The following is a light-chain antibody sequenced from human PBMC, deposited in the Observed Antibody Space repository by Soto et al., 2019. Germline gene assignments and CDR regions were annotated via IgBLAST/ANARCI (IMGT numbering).Light chain of an antibody. CDR2: GAS. V-gene: IGKV3-20*01. J-gene: IGKJ4*01. CDR3: QQYGRSPLT. CDR1: QSVSSSY. Sequence: EIVLTQSPGTLSLSPGERATLSCRASQSVSSSYLAWYQQKPGQAPRLLIYGASNRATGIPDRFSGSGSGTDFTLTISRLDPEDFAVYYCQQYGRSPLTFGGGTKVEIK.